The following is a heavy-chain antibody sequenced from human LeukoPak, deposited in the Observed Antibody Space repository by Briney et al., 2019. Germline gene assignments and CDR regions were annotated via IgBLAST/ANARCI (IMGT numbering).Heavy chain of an antibody. V-gene: IGHV1-18*01. CDR2: FSGIDGNT. J-gene: IGHJ4*02. Sequence: ASVKVSCKASGDKSTDDSASCGSESLGQGGEWRGWFSGIDGNTKYARNPQGRVNMTRDPYTSTAFMELRSLTSDDTAIYFCGRRGSDRARGWGYFDSWGKGTLVTVSS. CDR1: GDKSTDDS. CDR3: GRRGSDRARGWGYFDS. D-gene: IGHD3-10*01.